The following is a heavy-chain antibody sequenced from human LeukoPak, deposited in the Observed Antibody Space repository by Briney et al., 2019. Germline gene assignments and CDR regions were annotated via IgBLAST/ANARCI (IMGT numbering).Heavy chain of an antibody. J-gene: IGHJ4*02. Sequence: SETLSLTCAVYGGSFSGYYWSWIRQPPGKGLEWIGEINHSGSTNYNPSLKSRVTISVDTSKNQFSLKLSSVTAADTAVYYCARGLYSSTAWYVDYWGQGTLVTVSS. CDR1: GGSFSGYY. D-gene: IGHD6-13*01. V-gene: IGHV4-34*01. CDR3: ARGLYSSTAWYVDY. CDR2: INHSGST.